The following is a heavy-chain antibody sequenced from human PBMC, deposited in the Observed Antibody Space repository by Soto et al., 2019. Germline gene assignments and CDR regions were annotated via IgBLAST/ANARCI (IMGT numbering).Heavy chain of an antibody. Sequence: QIQLQESGPGLVKPSQTLSLSCIVSGGSIGSGGYYWSWIRQHPGKGLEWIGYIYYSGSTYYNPSLKSRITISLDTSKNQFSLKLSSVTAADTAVYYCARLRQLRPDYWGQGTLVTVSS. J-gene: IGHJ4*02. CDR1: GGSIGSGGYY. CDR2: IYYSGST. D-gene: IGHD2-2*01. CDR3: ARLRQLRPDY. V-gene: IGHV4-31*02.